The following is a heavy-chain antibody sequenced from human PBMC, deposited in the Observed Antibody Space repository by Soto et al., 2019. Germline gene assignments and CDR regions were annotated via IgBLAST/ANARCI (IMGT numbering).Heavy chain of an antibody. J-gene: IGHJ5*02. CDR3: ARPFYDILTGYYKRWFDP. CDR1: GGSFSGYY. CDR2: INHSGST. V-gene: IGHV4-34*01. D-gene: IGHD3-9*01. Sequence: SETLSLTCAVYGGSFSGYYWSWIRQPPGKGLEWIGEINHSGSTNYNPSLKSRVTISVDTSKNQFSLKLSSVTAADTAVYYCARPFYDILTGYYKRWFDPWGQGTLVTVSS.